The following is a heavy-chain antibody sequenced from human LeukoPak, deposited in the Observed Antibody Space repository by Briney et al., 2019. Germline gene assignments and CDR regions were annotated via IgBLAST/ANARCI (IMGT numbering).Heavy chain of an antibody. CDR1: GGTFSSYA. V-gene: IGHV1-69*05. Sequence: SVKVSCKASGGTFSSYAISWVRQAPGQGLEWMGRIIPIFGTANYAQKFQGRVTITTDESTSTAYMELSSLRSEDTAVYYCARAAAAGGLAIDYYYMDVWGKGTTVTVS. CDR2: IIPIFGTA. J-gene: IGHJ6*03. CDR3: ARAAAAGGLAIDYYYMDV. D-gene: IGHD6-13*01.